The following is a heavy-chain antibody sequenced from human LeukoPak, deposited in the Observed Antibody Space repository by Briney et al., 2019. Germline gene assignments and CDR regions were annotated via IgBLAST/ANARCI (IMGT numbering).Heavy chain of an antibody. CDR3: ARDQITMLRGVIIKDYYYYYMDV. J-gene: IGHJ6*03. V-gene: IGHV3-74*01. CDR1: GFTFSTYW. CDR2: IKTDGSST. Sequence: PGGSLRLSCAASGFTFSTYWMHWVRQDPGKGLVWVSRIKTDGSSTYYADSVKGRFTISRDNAKNTLYLQMKSLRAEDTAVYYCARDQITMLRGVIIKDYYYYYMDVWGKGTTVTVSS. D-gene: IGHD3-10*01.